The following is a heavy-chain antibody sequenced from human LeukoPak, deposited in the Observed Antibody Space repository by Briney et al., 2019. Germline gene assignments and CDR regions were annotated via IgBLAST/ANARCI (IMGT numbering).Heavy chain of an antibody. V-gene: IGHV3-21*01. CDR3: ARCCSSTSCYTKIAARPGYYYYGMDV. J-gene: IGHJ6*02. D-gene: IGHD2-2*02. CDR1: GFTFSNHW. CDR2: ISSSSSYI. Sequence: PGGSLRLACAASGFTFSNHWMSWVRQAPGKGLEWVSSISSSSSYIYYADSVKGRFTISRDNAKNSLYLQMNSLRAEDTAVYYCARCCSSTSCYTKIAARPGYYYYGMDVWGQGTTVTVSS.